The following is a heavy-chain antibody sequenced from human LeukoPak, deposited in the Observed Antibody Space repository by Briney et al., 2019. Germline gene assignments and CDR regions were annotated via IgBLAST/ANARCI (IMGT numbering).Heavy chain of an antibody. CDR2: INPDDGST. CDR1: GFTFRKYW. D-gene: IGHD2-21*01. J-gene: IGHJ3*02. V-gene: IGHV3-74*01. CDR3: LTIVEIDFDAFDI. Sequence: GGSLRLSCAASGFTFRKYWLHWVRHAPGKGLVWVSRINPDDGSTSYADSVKGRFTISRDNAKSTLYLQMNSLRVEDTAVYYCLTIVEIDFDAFDIWGQGTKVTVSS.